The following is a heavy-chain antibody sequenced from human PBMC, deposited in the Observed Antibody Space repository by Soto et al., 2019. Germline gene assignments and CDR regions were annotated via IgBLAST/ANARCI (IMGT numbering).Heavy chain of an antibody. CDR2: ISAYNGNT. V-gene: IGHV1-18*01. D-gene: IGHD5-18*01. Sequence: ASVKVSCKASGYTFTSYGISWVRQAPGQGLEWMGWISAYNGNTNYAQKLQGRVTMTTDTSTSTAYMELRSLRSDDTAVYYCARGWGVSGVGYSYGTYYYYGVDVWGQVTTVTVSS. CDR1: GYTFTSYG. J-gene: IGHJ6*02. CDR3: ARGWGVSGVGYSYGTYYYYGVDV.